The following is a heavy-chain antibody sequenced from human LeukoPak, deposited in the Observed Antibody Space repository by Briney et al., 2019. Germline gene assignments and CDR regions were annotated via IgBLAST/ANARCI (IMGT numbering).Heavy chain of an antibody. Sequence: PSETLSLTCTVSGGSISSYYWSWIRQPPGKGLEWIGYIYTSGSTNYNPSLKSRVTISVDTSKNQFSLKLSSVTAADTAVYYCARGEMATIPLWYFDLWGRGILVTVSS. D-gene: IGHD5-24*01. V-gene: IGHV4-4*09. J-gene: IGHJ2*01. CDR1: GGSISSYY. CDR3: ARGEMATIPLWYFDL. CDR2: IYTSGST.